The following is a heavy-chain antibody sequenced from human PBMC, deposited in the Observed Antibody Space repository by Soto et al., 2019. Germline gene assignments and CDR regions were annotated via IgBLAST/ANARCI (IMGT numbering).Heavy chain of an antibody. D-gene: IGHD4-17*01. J-gene: IGHJ4*02. CDR1: GVSLSNWY. V-gene: IGHV4-4*07. CDR3: AGGSVPVDY. Sequence: QVQLQESGPGLVKPSETLSLTCTVSGVSLSNWYWCWIRQPAGGGLEWIGRIYASGITDYSPSLRVSLTMSIDTSHNHFYLKLTSVTSADTAMYDCAGGSVPVDYWGQGSLVTVSS. CDR2: IYASGIT.